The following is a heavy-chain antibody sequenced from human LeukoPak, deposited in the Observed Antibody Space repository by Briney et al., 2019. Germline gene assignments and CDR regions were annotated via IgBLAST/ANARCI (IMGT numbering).Heavy chain of an antibody. CDR2: IWYDGINK. Sequence: PGRSLRLSCAASGFTFRTFGMHWVRHAPGKGMEWAAIIWYDGINKYCADSVKGRFTISRDNSKNTLYLQMNSLRAEDTAVYYCARDYYDSSGQLHAGAHAFDIWGQGTMVTVSS. D-gene: IGHD3-22*01. J-gene: IGHJ3*02. V-gene: IGHV3-33*01. CDR1: GFTFRTFG. CDR3: ARDYYDSSGQLHAGAHAFDI.